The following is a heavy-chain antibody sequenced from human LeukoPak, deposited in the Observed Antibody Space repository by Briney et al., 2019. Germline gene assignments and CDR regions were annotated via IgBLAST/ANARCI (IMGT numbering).Heavy chain of an antibody. CDR3: ARREYYYDSSGYGTFDY. Sequence: SETLSLTCTVSGGSISSSSYYWGWIRQPPGKGLEWIGSIYYSGSTYYNPSLKSRVTISVDTSKNQFSLKLSSVTAADTAVYYCARREYYYDSSGYGTFDYWGQGTPVTVSS. D-gene: IGHD3-22*01. CDR1: GGSISSSSYY. CDR2: IYYSGST. J-gene: IGHJ4*02. V-gene: IGHV4-39*01.